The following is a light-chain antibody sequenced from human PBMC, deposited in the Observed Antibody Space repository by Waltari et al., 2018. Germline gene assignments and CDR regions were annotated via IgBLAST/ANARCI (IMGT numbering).Light chain of an antibody. Sequence: EIVMTQSPESLGVSLGERATIHCKSSQTLLYNSNNKNYLAWYQQKPGQPPRLLIYWASSRDSGVPDRFSGSGSGTDFTLTISSLQAEDVAVYYCQQYHENPRTFGQGTRLEIK. CDR1: QTLLYNSNNKNY. V-gene: IGKV4-1*01. CDR2: WAS. CDR3: QQYHENPRT. J-gene: IGKJ2*01.